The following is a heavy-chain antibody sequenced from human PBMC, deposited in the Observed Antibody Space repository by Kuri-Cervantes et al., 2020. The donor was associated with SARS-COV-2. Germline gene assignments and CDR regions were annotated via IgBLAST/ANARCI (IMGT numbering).Heavy chain of an antibody. CDR1: GGSFSNFH. J-gene: IGHJ6*03. CDR3: ARLRRHNNGWFATGYYMDV. D-gene: IGHD6-19*01. Sequence: ESLKISCGVYGGSFSNFHWNWVRQPPGKGLEWIGEINYSGTTNYNPSLKSRVTISVDTSKNQFSLHLTSVTAADTAVYYCARLRRHNNGWFATGYYMDVWGEGTTVTVSS. CDR2: INYSGTT. V-gene: IGHV4-34*01.